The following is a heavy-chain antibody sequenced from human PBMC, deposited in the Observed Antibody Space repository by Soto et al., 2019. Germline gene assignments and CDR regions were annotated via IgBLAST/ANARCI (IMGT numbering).Heavy chain of an antibody. J-gene: IGHJ5*01. CDR2: ISHDGSDK. CDR3: ATEFYYRFDS. V-gene: IGHV3-30*14. CDR1: GFTFSSYT. D-gene: IGHD2-8*01. Sequence: PGGSLRLSCAASGFTFSSYTMHWVRQTPGKGLERVAVISHDGSDKYYADSVKGRFTISRDNSKNTLYLQMNSLTVEDTAVYFCATEFYYRFDSWGQGTPVTVSS.